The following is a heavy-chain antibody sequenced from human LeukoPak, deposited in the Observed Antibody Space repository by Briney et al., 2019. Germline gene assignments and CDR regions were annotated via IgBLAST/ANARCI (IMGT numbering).Heavy chain of an antibody. CDR2: INPNSGGT. CDR3: ARGKISGDDFDY. V-gene: IGHV1-2*02. CDR1: GYTFTGYY. Sequence: ASVKVSCKASGYTFTGYYMHWVRQAPGQGPEWMGWINPNSGGTNYPQNFQGRVTMTRNTSISTAYMELSRLRSDDTAVYYCARGKISGDDFDYWGQGTLVTVSS. J-gene: IGHJ4*02. D-gene: IGHD7-27*01.